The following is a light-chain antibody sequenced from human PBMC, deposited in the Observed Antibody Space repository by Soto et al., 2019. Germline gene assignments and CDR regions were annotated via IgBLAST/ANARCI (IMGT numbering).Light chain of an antibody. Sequence: QSVLTQPPSASGTPGQRVTISCSGSSSNIGSNTVNWYQQLPGTAPKLIIYSNNQRPSGVPDRFSGSKSGTAASLAISGLQSEDEADYYCAAWDDSLNGWVFGGWTKVTVL. CDR3: AAWDDSLNGWV. CDR1: SSNIGSNT. J-gene: IGLJ3*02. V-gene: IGLV1-44*01. CDR2: SNN.